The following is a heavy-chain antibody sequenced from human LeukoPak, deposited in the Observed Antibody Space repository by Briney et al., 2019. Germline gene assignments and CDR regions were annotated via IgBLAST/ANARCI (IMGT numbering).Heavy chain of an antibody. CDR3: ARDPYSSGWYVYFDY. CDR2: ISYDGSNK. CDR1: GFTFSSYA. V-gene: IGHV3-30-3*01. Sequence: GRSLRLSCAASGFTFSSYAMHWVRQAPGKGLEWVAVISYDGSNKYYADSVKGRFTISRDNSKNTLYLQMNSLRAEDTAVYYCARDPYSSGWYVYFDYWGQGTLVTVSS. J-gene: IGHJ4*02. D-gene: IGHD6-19*01.